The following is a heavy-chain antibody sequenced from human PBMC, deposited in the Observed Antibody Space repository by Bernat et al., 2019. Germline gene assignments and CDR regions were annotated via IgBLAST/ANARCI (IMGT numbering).Heavy chain of an antibody. CDR3: ASLGPAARSGWPFDY. V-gene: IGHV5-51*03. Sequence: EVQLVQSGAEVKKPGESLKISCKGSGYSFTSYWIGWVRQMPGKGLEWMGIIYPGDSDTRYSPSFQGPVTISSDTSIRTAYLQWSSLMASVTAMYYCASLGPAARSGWPFDYWGQGTLVTVSS. CDR1: GYSFTSYW. J-gene: IGHJ4*02. D-gene: IGHD2-2*01. CDR2: IYPGDSDT.